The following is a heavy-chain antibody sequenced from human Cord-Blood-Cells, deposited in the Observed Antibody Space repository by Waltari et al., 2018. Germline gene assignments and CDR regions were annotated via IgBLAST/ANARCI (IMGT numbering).Heavy chain of an antibody. CDR2: ISYDGSNK. CDR3: ASGEYYGGRDAFDI. CDR1: GFTFSRYA. J-gene: IGHJ3*02. Sequence: QVQLVESGGGVVQPGRSLRLSCAASGFTFSRYAMHWVRQAPGKGLEWVAVISYDGSNKYYADSVKGRFTISRDNSKNTLYLQMNSLRAEDTAVYYCASGEYYGGRDAFDIWGQGTMVTVSS. V-gene: IGHV3-30*04. D-gene: IGHD4-17*01.